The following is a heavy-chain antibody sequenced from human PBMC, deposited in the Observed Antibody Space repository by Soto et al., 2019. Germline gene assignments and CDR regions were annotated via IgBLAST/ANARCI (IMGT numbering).Heavy chain of an antibody. CDR1: GFTVSSNY. D-gene: IGHD3-10*01. V-gene: IGHV3-53*01. CDR2: IYSGGST. CDR3: ASLRGTYYYGSGSYYN. J-gene: IGHJ4*02. Sequence: VQLVESGGGVVQPGRSLRLSCAASGFTVSSNYMSWVRQAPGKGLEWVSVIYSGGSTYYADSVKGRFTISRDNSKNTLYLQMNSLRAEDTAVYYCASLRGTYYYGSGSYYNWGQGTLVTVSS.